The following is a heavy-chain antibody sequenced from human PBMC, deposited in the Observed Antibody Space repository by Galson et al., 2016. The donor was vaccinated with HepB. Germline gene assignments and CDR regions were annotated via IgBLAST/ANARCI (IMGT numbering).Heavy chain of an antibody. V-gene: IGHV3-48*02. Sequence: SLRLSCAASGFTFSSYGMNWVRQAPGKGLDWVSYISDSSSTIYYADSVTGRFTISRDNAKNSLYLQMNSLRDEDTAVYYCARSGAFCGCDCYPPDVFDIWGRGTMVTVSS. D-gene: IGHD2-21*02. CDR1: GFTFSSYG. CDR2: ISDSSSTI. J-gene: IGHJ3*02. CDR3: ARSGAFCGCDCYPPDVFDI.